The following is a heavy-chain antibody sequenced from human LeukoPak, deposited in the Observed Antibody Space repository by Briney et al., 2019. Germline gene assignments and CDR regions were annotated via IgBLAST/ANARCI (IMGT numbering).Heavy chain of an antibody. D-gene: IGHD6-13*01. Sequence: PGGSLRLSCSASGFTLRRYWMNWVRQAPRKGGEGVANIKQDGSEKYYVADVKGRFTISRDNAKNSLYRQMNSLSAEDTAVYYCAGGSSPIDYWGQGTLVTVSS. CDR3: AGGSSPIDY. V-gene: IGHV3-7*04. CDR2: IKQDGSEK. J-gene: IGHJ4*02. CDR1: GFTLRRYW.